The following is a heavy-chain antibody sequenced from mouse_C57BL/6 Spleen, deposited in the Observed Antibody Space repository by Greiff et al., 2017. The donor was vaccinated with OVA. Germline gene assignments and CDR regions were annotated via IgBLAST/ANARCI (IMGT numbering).Heavy chain of an antibody. J-gene: IGHJ3*01. D-gene: IGHD1-1*01. Sequence: QVQLKESGPELVKPGASVKISCKASGYAFSSSWMNWVKQRPGKGLEWIGRIYPGDGDTNYNGKFKGKATLTADKSSSTAYMQLSSLTSEDSAVYFCARGPLYGSSYEAWFAYWGQGTLVTVSA. CDR1: GYAFSSSW. CDR3: ARGPLYGSSYEAWFAY. CDR2: IYPGDGDT. V-gene: IGHV1-82*01.